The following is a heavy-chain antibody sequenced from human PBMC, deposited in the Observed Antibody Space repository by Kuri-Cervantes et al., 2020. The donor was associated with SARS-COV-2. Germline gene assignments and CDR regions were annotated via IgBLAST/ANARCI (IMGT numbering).Heavy chain of an antibody. V-gene: IGHV3-21*01. CDR3: ARASASIAARLVLYYYYYMDV. J-gene: IGHJ6*03. CDR1: GFIFSKFG. CDR2: ISSSSSYI. D-gene: IGHD6-6*01. Sequence: GESLKISCAASGFIFSKFGMHWVRQAPGKGLEWVSSISSSSSYIYYADSVKGRFTISRDNAKNSLYLQMNSLRAEDTAVYYCARASASIAARLVLYYYYYMDVWGKGTTVTVSS.